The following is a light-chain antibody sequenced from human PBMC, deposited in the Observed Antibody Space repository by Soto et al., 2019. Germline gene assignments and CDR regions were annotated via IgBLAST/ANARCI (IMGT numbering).Light chain of an antibody. CDR1: SSDVGDNNY. CDR3: ISYTSSSTLYV. Sequence: HSALTQPASVSGSPGQSITISCTGTSSDVGDNNYVSWYQQHPGKAPKHMIYAVTPRLSGISNLFSGSKTGNTASVNISGLQTEVEADYYGISYTSSSTLYVFGTGIKLTVL. CDR2: AVT. J-gene: IGLJ1*01. V-gene: IGLV2-14*01.